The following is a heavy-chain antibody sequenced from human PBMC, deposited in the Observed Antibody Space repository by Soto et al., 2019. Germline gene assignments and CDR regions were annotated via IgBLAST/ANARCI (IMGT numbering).Heavy chain of an antibody. CDR3: TTDPHFYAMVRGVPWDY. D-gene: IGHD3-10*01. CDR1: GFTFSNAW. Sequence: NPGGSLRLSCAASGFTFSNAWMSWVRQAPGKGLEWVGRIKSKTDGGTTDYAAPVKGRFTISRDDSKNTLYLQMNSLKTEDTAVYYCTTDPHFYAMVRGVPWDYWGQGTLVTVSS. CDR2: IKSKTDGGTT. J-gene: IGHJ4*02. V-gene: IGHV3-15*01.